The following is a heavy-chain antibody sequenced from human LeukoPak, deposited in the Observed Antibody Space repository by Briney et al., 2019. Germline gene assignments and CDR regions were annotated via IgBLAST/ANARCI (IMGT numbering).Heavy chain of an antibody. CDR3: TTDLYDYVWGSYRYSTTRVDY. CDR1: GFTFSNAW. J-gene: IGHJ4*02. V-gene: IGHV3-15*01. CDR2: IKSKTDGGTT. Sequence: EPGGSLRLSCAASGFTFSNAWMSWVRQAPGKGLEWVGRIKSKTDGGTTDYAAPVKGRFTISRDDSKNTLYLQMNSLKPEDTAVYYCTTDLYDYVWGSYRYSTTRVDYWGQGTLVTVSS. D-gene: IGHD3-16*02.